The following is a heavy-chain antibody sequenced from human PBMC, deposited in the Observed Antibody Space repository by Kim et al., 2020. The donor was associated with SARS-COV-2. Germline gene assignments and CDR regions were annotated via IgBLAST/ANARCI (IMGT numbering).Heavy chain of an antibody. CDR3: AKDIVVVPAAIFSASFDP. CDR1: GFTFSSYA. V-gene: IGHV3-23*01. D-gene: IGHD2-2*01. J-gene: IGHJ5*02. CDR2: ISGSGGST. Sequence: GGSLRLSCAASGFTFSSYAMSWVRQAPGKGLEWVSAISGSGGSTYYADSVKGRFTISRDNSKNTLYLQMNSLRAEDTAVYYCAKDIVVVPAAIFSASFDPWGQGTLVPVSS.